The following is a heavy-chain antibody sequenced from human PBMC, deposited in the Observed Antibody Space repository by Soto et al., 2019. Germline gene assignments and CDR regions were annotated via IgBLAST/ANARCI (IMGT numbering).Heavy chain of an antibody. J-gene: IGHJ5*02. CDR2: ITSSSSYT. D-gene: IGHD1-26*01. Sequence: QVQLVESGGGLVKPGGSLRLSCAASGFAFSAYYMSWLLQAPGTGLELVSYITSSSSYTNYADSVKGRFTISRDNAKNSLYLQMNSLRAEDTAVYYCARDSLGGAIASWGQGTLVTVSS. V-gene: IGHV3-11*06. CDR1: GFAFSAYY. CDR3: ARDSLGGAIAS.